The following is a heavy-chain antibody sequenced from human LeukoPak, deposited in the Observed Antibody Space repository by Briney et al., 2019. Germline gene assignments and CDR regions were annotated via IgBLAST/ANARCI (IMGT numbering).Heavy chain of an antibody. CDR3: AKGTLGSCSGVTCYDFDN. CDR2: IYYSGST. J-gene: IGHJ4*02. Sequence: SETLSLTCTVSGGSISSYYWSWIRQPPGKGLEWIGYIYYSGSTNYKPSLKSRVTISVDTSKNQFSLKLSSVTAADTALYYCAKGTLGSCSGVTCYDFDNWGQGTLVTVSS. D-gene: IGHD2-8*02. CDR1: GGSISSYY. V-gene: IGHV4-59*01.